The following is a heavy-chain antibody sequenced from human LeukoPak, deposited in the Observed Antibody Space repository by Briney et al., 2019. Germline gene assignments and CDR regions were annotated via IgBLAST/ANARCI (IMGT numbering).Heavy chain of an antibody. CDR3: ARDGGYGGNEPREMDY. Sequence: ASVKVSCKASGYTFTSFALHWVRQAPGQRLEWMGWINASNGNTKYSQKFQGRVTIFRDTSATTAYMVLSSLRSEDTAAYYCARDGGYGGNEPREMDYWGQGTLVTVPS. D-gene: IGHD5-12*01. J-gene: IGHJ4*02. CDR1: GYTFTSFA. V-gene: IGHV1-3*01. CDR2: INASNGNT.